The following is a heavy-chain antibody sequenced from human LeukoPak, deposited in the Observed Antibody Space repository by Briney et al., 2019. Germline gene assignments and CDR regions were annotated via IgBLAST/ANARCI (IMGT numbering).Heavy chain of an antibody. CDR2: FDPADGET. Sequence: ASVKVSCKVSGYTLTELSMHWVRQAPGKGLEWMGGFDPADGETIYAQKFQGRVTMTEDTSTDTAYMELSSLRSEDTAVYYCATVAVGVVVAASHFDYWGQGTLVTVSS. V-gene: IGHV1-24*01. J-gene: IGHJ4*02. CDR1: GYTLTELS. D-gene: IGHD2-15*01. CDR3: ATVAVGVVVAASHFDY.